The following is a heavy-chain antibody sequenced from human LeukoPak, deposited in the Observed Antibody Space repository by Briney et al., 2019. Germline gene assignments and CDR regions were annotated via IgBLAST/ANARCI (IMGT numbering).Heavy chain of an antibody. D-gene: IGHD3-3*01. Sequence: SETLSLTCTVSGGSISSYYWSWIRQPPGKGLEWIGYIYYSGSTNYNPSLKSRVTISVDTSKNQFSLKLSSVTAADTAVYYCARGESDFGDCWGQGTLVTVSS. CDR2: IYYSGST. CDR3: ARGESDFGDC. J-gene: IGHJ4*02. V-gene: IGHV4-59*01. CDR1: GGSISSYY.